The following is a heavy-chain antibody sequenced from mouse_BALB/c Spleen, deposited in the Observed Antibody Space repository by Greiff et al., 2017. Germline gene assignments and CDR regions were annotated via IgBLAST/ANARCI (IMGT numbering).Heavy chain of an antibody. V-gene: IGHV2-9*02. CDR3: CESFYYGRVDY. J-gene: IGHJ2*01. Sequence: VMLVESGPGLVAPSQSLSITCTVSGFSLTTYGVHWVRQPPGKGLEWLGVIWAGGSTNYNSALMSRLSISKDNSKSQVFLKMNSLQTDDTTMYYLCESFYYGRVDYWGQGTTPTVSS. CDR1: GFSLTTYG. D-gene: IGHD1-1*01. CDR2: IWAGGST.